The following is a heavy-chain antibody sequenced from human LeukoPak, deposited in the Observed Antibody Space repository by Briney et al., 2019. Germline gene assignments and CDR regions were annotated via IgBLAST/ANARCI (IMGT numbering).Heavy chain of an antibody. CDR3: AREGVGATVTAFDY. CDR1: GGTFSSYA. Sequence: SVKVSCKASGGTFSSYAISWVRQAPGQGLEWMGGIIPIFGTANYAQKFQGRVTITTDESTSTAYMELSSPRSEDTAVYYCAREGVGATVTAFDYWGQGTLVTVSS. J-gene: IGHJ4*02. D-gene: IGHD4-17*01. V-gene: IGHV1-69*05. CDR2: IIPIFGTA.